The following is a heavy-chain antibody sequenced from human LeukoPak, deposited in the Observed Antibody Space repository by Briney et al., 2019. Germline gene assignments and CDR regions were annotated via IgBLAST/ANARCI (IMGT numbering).Heavy chain of an antibody. CDR1: GFTFSSYA. D-gene: IGHD3-22*01. V-gene: IGHV3-23*01. CDR3: AKDGLPYYYDSSGYYLDY. CDR2: ISGSGGST. Sequence: PGGSLSLSCAASGFTFSSYAMSWVRQAPGKGLEWVSAISGSGGSTYYADSVKGRFTISRDNSKNTLYLQMNSLRAEDTAVYYCAKDGLPYYYDSSGYYLDYWGQGTLVTVSS. J-gene: IGHJ4*02.